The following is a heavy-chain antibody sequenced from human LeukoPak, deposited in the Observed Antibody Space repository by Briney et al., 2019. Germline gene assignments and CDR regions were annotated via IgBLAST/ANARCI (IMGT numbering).Heavy chain of an antibody. CDR1: GYTFTGYY. CDR2: INPNSGGT. V-gene: IGHV1-2*02. D-gene: IGHD6-19*01. Sequence: ASVKVSCKASGYTFTGYYMHWVRQAPGQGLEWMGWINPNSGGTNYAQKFQGRVTMTRDTSISTAYMELSRLGSDDTAVYYCARARSKFSSGWYHMDVWGKGTTVTISS. J-gene: IGHJ6*03. CDR3: ARARSKFSSGWYHMDV.